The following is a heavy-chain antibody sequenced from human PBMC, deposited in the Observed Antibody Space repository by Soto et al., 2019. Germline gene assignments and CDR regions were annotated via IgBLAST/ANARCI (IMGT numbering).Heavy chain of an antibody. J-gene: IGHJ4*02. CDR3: AREVHVHTPAFVY. CDR2: ISPMFGAA. D-gene: IGHD3-16*01. V-gene: IGHV1-69*19. CDR1: GGTLNTYA. Sequence: QVQLVQSGAEMKKPGSSVKVSCQSSGGTLNTYAMNWVRQAPGQGPEWMGDISPMFGAANYAPKFQGRVTITADESTGTSYMQLSSLTSEDTALYFCAREVHVHTPAFVYWGQGTLVTVSS.